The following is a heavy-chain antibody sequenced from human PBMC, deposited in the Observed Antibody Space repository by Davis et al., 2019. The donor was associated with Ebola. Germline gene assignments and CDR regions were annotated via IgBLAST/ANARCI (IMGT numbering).Heavy chain of an antibody. J-gene: IGHJ3*02. CDR2: IYTGDSDT. Sequence: EESLKISCKDSGNSFTSHWIGWVRQMPGKGLEWMGIIYTGDSDTRYSPSFRGQVTISAGKSIKTAFLQWSSLKASDTAMYYCASLRRTITGMDDAFDIWGQGTMVTVSS. CDR1: GNSFTSHW. V-gene: IGHV5-51*01. CDR3: ASLRRTITGMDDAFDI. D-gene: IGHD1-20*01.